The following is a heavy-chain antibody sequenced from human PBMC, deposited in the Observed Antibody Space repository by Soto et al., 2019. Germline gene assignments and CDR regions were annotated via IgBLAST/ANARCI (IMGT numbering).Heavy chain of an antibody. CDR2: ISYDGSNK. J-gene: IGHJ4*02. D-gene: IGHD6-6*01. CDR3: AKVEAARLHIPRFDY. V-gene: IGHV3-30*18. Sequence: QVQLVESGGGVVQPGRSLRLSCAASGFTFSSYGMHWVRQAPGKGLEWVAVISYDGSNKYYADSLKGRFTISRENSKNTLYLQMNSLRDEDTAVYYCAKVEAARLHIPRFDYWGQGTLVTVSS. CDR1: GFTFSSYG.